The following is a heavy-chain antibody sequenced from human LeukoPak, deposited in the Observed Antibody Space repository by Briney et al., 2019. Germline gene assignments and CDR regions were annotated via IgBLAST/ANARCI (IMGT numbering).Heavy chain of an antibody. CDR1: GYTFTSYW. D-gene: IGHD1-7*01. CDR3: ATRNYGTPDY. Sequence: GESLKISCKGSGYTFTSYWVAWVRQIPGKGLEWMGIIYPGGSDTRYSPSFQGQVTISVDKSISTAYLQWSSLKASDTAIYYCATRNYGTPDYWGQGTLVTISS. V-gene: IGHV5-51*01. J-gene: IGHJ4*02. CDR2: IYPGGSDT.